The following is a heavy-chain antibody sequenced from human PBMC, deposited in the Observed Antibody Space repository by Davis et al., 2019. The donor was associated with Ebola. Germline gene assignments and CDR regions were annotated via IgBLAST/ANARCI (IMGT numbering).Heavy chain of an antibody. CDR2: IIPVFRTA. CDR1: GGTLTSYA. Sequence: SVKVSCKAVGGTLTSYAMTWVRQAPGQGLEWMGGIIPVFRTANYAQKFQGRVTITADESTRTAYMELNGLRSEDTAVYYCAKDRGDQQPSFDFWGLGTLVTVPS. D-gene: IGHD6-13*01. V-gene: IGHV1-69*13. J-gene: IGHJ4*02. CDR3: AKDRGDQQPSFDF.